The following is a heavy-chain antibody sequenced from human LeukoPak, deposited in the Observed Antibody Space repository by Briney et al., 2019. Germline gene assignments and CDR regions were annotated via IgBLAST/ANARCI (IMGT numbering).Heavy chain of an antibody. Sequence: GGSLRLSCAASGFTFSSYGMHWVRQAPGKGLEWVAVIWYDGSNKYYADSVKGRFTISRDNSKNTLYLQMNSLRAEDTAVYYCAKDRLDVAVPAAPDYWGQGTLVTVSS. D-gene: IGHD2-2*01. CDR2: IWYDGSNK. CDR3: AKDRLDVAVPAAPDY. J-gene: IGHJ4*02. V-gene: IGHV3-30*02. CDR1: GFTFSSYG.